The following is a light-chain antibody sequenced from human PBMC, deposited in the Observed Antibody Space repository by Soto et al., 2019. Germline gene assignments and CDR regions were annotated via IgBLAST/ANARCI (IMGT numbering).Light chain of an antibody. CDR3: QQYNKWPRT. J-gene: IGKJ5*01. CDR2: GAS. CDR1: QSVSSD. Sequence: EIVMTQSPATLSVSPGGRATLSCRASQSVSSDLAWYQQTPGQPPRLLISGASTRATGIPARFSGSGSETDFTLTISSLQSEDFAVYYCQQYNKWPRTFGQGTRLDIK. V-gene: IGKV3-15*01.